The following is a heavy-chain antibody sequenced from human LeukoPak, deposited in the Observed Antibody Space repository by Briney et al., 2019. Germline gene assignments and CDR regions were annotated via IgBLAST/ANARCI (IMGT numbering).Heavy chain of an antibody. D-gene: IGHD3-22*01. CDR1: GGSISSSSYY. Sequence: SETLSLTCTVSGGSISSSSYYWGWIRQPPGKGLEWIGSIYYSGSTNYNPSPKSRVTISVDTSKNQFSLKLSSVTAADTAVYYCARLKFSYYYDSSGPSVAFDIWGQGTMVTVSS. CDR2: IYYSGST. V-gene: IGHV4-39*07. CDR3: ARLKFSYYYDSSGPSVAFDI. J-gene: IGHJ3*02.